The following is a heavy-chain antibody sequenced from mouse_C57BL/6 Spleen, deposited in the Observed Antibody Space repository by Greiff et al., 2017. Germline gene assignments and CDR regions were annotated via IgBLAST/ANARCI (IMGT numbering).Heavy chain of an antibody. D-gene: IGHD1-1*01. Sequence: VQLQQSGAELVRPGTSVKVSCKASGYAFTNYLIEWVKQRPGQGLEWIGVINPGSGGTNYNEKFKGKATLTADKSSSTAYMQLSSLTSEDSAVYVCARTSTVGGNFGYWGQGTTLTVSS. CDR2: INPGSGGT. CDR3: ARTSTVGGNFGY. V-gene: IGHV1-54*01. CDR1: GYAFTNYL. J-gene: IGHJ2*01.